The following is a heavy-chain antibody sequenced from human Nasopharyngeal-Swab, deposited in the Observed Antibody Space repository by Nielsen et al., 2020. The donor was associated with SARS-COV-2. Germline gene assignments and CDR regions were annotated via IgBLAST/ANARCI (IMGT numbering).Heavy chain of an antibody. CDR3: ARGYKCGNY. D-gene: IGHD5-18*01. Sequence: GESLKISCAASGSRFDVYSMNWVRQAPGKGLEGVSFISTSSTTIYYADSVKGRFTISRDNAKNSLYLQMNSLRGEDTAVYYCARGYKCGNYWGQGTLVTVSS. J-gene: IGHJ4*02. V-gene: IGHV3-48*01. CDR1: GSRFDVYS. CDR2: ISTSSTTI.